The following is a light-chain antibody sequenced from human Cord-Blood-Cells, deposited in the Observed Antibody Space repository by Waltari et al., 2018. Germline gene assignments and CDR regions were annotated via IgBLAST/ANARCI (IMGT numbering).Light chain of an antibody. Sequence: DIQMTQSPSSLCALVGDRVTITCQASQDISNYLNWYQQKPGKAPKLLIYDASNLETGVPSRFSGSGSGTDFTFTISSLQPEDIATYDCQQYDNLPPLTFGGGTKGEIK. CDR3: QQYDNLPPLT. V-gene: IGKV1-33*01. J-gene: IGKJ4*01. CDR1: QDISNY. CDR2: DAS.